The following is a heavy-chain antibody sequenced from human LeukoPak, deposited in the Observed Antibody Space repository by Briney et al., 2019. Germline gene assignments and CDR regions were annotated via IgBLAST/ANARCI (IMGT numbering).Heavy chain of an antibody. V-gene: IGHV3-21*01. J-gene: IGHJ4*02. Sequence: PGGSLRLSCAASGFTFSSYSMNWVRQAPGKGLEWVSSISSSSSYIYYADSVKGRFTISRDNAKNSLYLQMNSLRAKDTAVYYCARDSNITIFGVVIGLPHDYWGQGTLVTVSS. CDR1: GFTFSSYS. D-gene: IGHD3-3*01. CDR3: ARDSNITIFGVVIGLPHDY. CDR2: ISSSSSYI.